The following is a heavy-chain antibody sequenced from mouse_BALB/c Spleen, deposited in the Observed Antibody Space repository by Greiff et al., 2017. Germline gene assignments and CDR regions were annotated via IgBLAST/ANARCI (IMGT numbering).Heavy chain of an antibody. V-gene: IGHV3-2*02. CDR2: ISYSGST. D-gene: IGHD2-12*01. J-gene: IGHJ3*01. Sequence: EVQLQQSGPGLVKPSQSLSLTCTVTGYSITSDYAWNWIRQFPGNKLEWMGYISYSGSTSYNPSLKSRISITRDTSKNQFFLQLNSVTTEDTATYYCAGGGYYLFAYWGQGTLVTVSA. CDR3: AGGGYYLFAY. CDR1: GYSITSDYA.